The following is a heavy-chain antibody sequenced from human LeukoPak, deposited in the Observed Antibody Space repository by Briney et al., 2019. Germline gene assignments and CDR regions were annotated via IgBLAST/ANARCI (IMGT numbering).Heavy chain of an antibody. CDR2: IIPIFGTA. CDR1: GGTFSSYA. Sequence: VASVKVSCKASGGTFSSYAISWVRQAPGQGLEWMGGIIPIFGTANYAQKFQGRVTITADKSTSTAYTELSSLRSEDTAVYYCGYGSGTNYYYGMDVWGKGTTVTVSS. J-gene: IGHJ6*04. D-gene: IGHD3-10*01. CDR3: GYGSGTNYYYGMDV. V-gene: IGHV1-69*06.